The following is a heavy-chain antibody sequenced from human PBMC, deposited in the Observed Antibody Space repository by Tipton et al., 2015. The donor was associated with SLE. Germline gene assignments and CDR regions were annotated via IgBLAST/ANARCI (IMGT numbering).Heavy chain of an antibody. CDR2: IYSGGST. D-gene: IGHD6-13*01. Sequence: GSLRLSCAASGFTVSSNYMSWVRQAPGKGLEWVSVIYSGGSTYYADSVKGRFTISRDNSKNTLYLQMNSLRAEDTAVYYCARENPKQHLLGMDVWGQGTTVTVSS. CDR1: GFTVSSNY. V-gene: IGHV3-66*02. J-gene: IGHJ6*02. CDR3: ARENPKQHLLGMDV.